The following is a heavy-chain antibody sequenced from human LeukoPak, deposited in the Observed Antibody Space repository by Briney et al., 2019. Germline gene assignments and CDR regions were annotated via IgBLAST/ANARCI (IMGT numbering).Heavy chain of an antibody. CDR3: ARRGGSGRSFDY. CDR2: IYNGGRT. CDR1: GGSISSSSYH. J-gene: IGHJ4*02. D-gene: IGHD3-10*01. Sequence: SETLSLTCTVSGGSISSSSYHWGWIRQPPGKGLEWIGNIYNGGRTYYNSSLKSRITISVDTSKNQFSLKLTSVTAADTAVYYCARRGGSGRSFDYWGEGTLVTVSS. V-gene: IGHV4-39*01.